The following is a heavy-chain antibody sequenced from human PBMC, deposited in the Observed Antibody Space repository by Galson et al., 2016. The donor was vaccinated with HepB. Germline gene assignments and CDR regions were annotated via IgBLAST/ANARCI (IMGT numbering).Heavy chain of an antibody. Sequence: GSLRLSCAASGFTFSSYAMGWVRQSPGEGLEWVSSISSSGEHISYADSVKGRFTISRDNSKNTVSLLMSSLRADDTAIYYCAKVGFSDLDYWGQGTLVTVSS. CDR2: ISSSGEHI. J-gene: IGHJ4*02. D-gene: IGHD1-26*01. CDR3: AKVGFSDLDY. V-gene: IGHV3-23*01. CDR1: GFTFSSYA.